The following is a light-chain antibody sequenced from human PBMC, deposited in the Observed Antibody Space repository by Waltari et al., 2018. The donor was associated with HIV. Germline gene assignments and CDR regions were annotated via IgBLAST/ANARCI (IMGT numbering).Light chain of an antibody. J-gene: IGKJ2*01. CDR3: QQRTNWPPYT. V-gene: IGKV3-11*01. CDR2: DAS. Sequence: EIVLSQSPATLSLSPGERATLSCRASQSVGKYLAWYQQKPGQAPRLLIYDASDMATGIPARFSGSGSRTDFTLTISSLEPEDFAVYYCQQRTNWPPYTFGQGTKLEIK. CDR1: QSVGKY.